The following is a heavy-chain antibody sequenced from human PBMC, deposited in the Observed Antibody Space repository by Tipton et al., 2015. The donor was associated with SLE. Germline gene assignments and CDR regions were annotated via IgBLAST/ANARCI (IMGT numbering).Heavy chain of an antibody. CDR1: GGSISTDSNY. CDR3: AMGSYCGGDCYPGGYYYYMVL. V-gene: IGHV4-39*07. Sequence: TLSLTCTVSGGSISTDSNYWGWIRQSPGRGLEWIGSIFYGGNAYYNPSLKSRVTMSVDTSNNQFSLNLRSVTAADTAVYFCAMGSYCGGDCYPGGYYYYMVLWGQGTPVPLSS. D-gene: IGHD2-21*01. J-gene: IGHJ6*03. CDR2: IFYGGNA.